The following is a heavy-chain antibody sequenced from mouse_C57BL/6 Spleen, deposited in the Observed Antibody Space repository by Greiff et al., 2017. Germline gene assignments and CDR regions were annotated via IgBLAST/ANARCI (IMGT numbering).Heavy chain of an antibody. CDR1: GYTFTDYY. Sequence: VHLVESGAELVRPGASVKLSCKASGYTFTDYYINWVKQRPGQGLEWIARIYPGSGNTYYNEKFKGKATLTAEKSSSTAYMQLSSLTSEDSAVYFCARGERAMDYWGQGTSVTVSS. D-gene: IGHD6-2*01. J-gene: IGHJ4*01. V-gene: IGHV1-76*01. CDR2: IYPGSGNT. CDR3: ARGERAMDY.